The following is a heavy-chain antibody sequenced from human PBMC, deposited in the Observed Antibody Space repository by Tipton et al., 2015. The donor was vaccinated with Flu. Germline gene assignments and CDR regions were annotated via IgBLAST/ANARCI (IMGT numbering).Heavy chain of an antibody. CDR1: GDSMRSDYF. CDR2: IHYSGSP. J-gene: IGHJ5*02. D-gene: IGHD4-11*01. CDR3: ARRDYSSYVSDPKNWLDP. Sequence: TLSLTCTVPGDSMRSDYFWAWIRQAPGKGLEWIGNIHYSGSPHYNPSLKSRVTITVDTSKNQFSLRLTSMTAAATALYYCARRDYSSYVSDPKNWLDPWGQGTLVTVPS. V-gene: IGHV4-38-2*02.